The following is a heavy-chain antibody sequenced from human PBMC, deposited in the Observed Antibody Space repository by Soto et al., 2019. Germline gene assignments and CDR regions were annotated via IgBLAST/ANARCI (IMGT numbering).Heavy chain of an antibody. Sequence: QVQLVQSGAEVKKPGASVKVSCKASGYTFTSYAMHWVRQAPGQRLEWMGWINAGNGNTKYSQKFQGRVTITRDTTASTAYMKLRSLRSEDTAVYYCARAYCSSTSCYMGYYYYYGMDVWGQGTTVTVSS. CDR3: ARAYCSSTSCYMGYYYYYGMDV. J-gene: IGHJ6*02. CDR1: GYTFTSYA. D-gene: IGHD2-2*02. V-gene: IGHV1-3*01. CDR2: INAGNGNT.